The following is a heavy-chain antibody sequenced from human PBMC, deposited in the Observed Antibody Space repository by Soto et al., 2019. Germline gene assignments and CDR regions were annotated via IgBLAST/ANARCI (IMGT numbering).Heavy chain of an antibody. J-gene: IGHJ5*02. CDR2: IYPGGVNI. D-gene: IGHD2-21*01. CDR1: GYSFTSHY. CDR3: ARDRIGHALFCCFDP. V-gene: IGHV1-46*01. Sequence: ASVKVSCKAIGYSFTSHYMHWVRQAPGQGLEWMGTIYPGGVNIGYAQKFKGRVTMTKDTSTSTVYMELNSLTSEDTAVYYCARDRIGHALFCCFDPGGGGPLATFS.